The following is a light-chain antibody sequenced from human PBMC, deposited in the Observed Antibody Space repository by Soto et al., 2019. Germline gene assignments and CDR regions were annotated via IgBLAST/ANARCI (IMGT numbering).Light chain of an antibody. J-gene: IGLJ1*01. CDR1: SSDVGTYKY. Sequence: QSALTQPASVSGSPGQSITISCTGTSSDVGTYKYVSWYQQLPGKAPKLMIYEVSNRPSGVSNRFSGSKSGNTASLTISGLQAEDEADYYCNSFRVSHLYVFGTGTKLTVL. CDR2: EVS. CDR3: NSFRVSHLYV. V-gene: IGLV2-14*01.